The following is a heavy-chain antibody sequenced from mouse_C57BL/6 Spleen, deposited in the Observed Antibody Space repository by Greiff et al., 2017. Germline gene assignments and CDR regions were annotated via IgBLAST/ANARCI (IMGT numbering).Heavy chain of an antibody. Sequence: EVMLVESEGGLVQPGRSMKLSCTASGFTFSDYYMAWVRQVPEKGLEWVANINYGGSSTYYLDSLKRRFIISRDNAKNILYLQMSSLTSEDTATYCGARRTTEYCAMDDWGKGTSVTVSS. D-gene: IGHD2-1*01. CDR1: GFTFSDYY. J-gene: IGHJ4*01. V-gene: IGHV5-16*01. CDR3: ARRTTEYCAMDD. CDR2: INYGGSST.